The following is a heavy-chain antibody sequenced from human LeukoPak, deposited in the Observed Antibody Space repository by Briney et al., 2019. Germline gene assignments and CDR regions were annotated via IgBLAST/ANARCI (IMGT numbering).Heavy chain of an antibody. CDR3: ARGWYGAPKTYYYYGMDV. CDR2: IYYSGST. CDR1: GGSISSYY. D-gene: IGHD3-10*01. J-gene: IGHJ6*02. V-gene: IGHV4-59*08. Sequence: SETLSLTCTVSGGSISSYYWSWIRQPPGKGLEWIGYIYYSGSTNYNPSLKSRVTISVDTSKNQFSLKLSSVTAADTAVYYCARGWYGAPKTYYYYGMDVWGQGTTVTVSS.